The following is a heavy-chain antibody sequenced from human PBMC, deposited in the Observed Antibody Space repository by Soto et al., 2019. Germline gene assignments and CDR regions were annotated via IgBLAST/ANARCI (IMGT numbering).Heavy chain of an antibody. Sequence: SERLAATSPVPGGSSSRGSYEWGWSREPPGKGLEWIGYIYYSGSTNYNPSLKSRVTISVDTSKNQFSLKLSSVTAADTAVYYCARGYSDYPNWFESGGQGTLVTVSS. CDR1: GGSSSRGSYE. D-gene: IGHD5-12*01. CDR3: ARGYSDYPNWFES. CDR2: IYYSGST. V-gene: IGHV4-61*01. J-gene: IGHJ5*01.